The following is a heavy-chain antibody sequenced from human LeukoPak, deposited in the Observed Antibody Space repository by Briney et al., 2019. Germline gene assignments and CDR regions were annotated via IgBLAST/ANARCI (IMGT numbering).Heavy chain of an antibody. J-gene: IGHJ4*02. Sequence: GGSLRLSCAASGFTFSSYAMSWVRQAPGKGLEWVSAISGNGGSTYYADSVKGRFTISRDNSKNTLYLQMNSLRAEDTAVYYCAKHRDIFYYFDYWGQGTLVTVSS. CDR2: ISGNGGST. CDR1: GFTFSSYA. CDR3: AKHRDIFYYFDY. V-gene: IGHV3-23*01. D-gene: IGHD2-15*01.